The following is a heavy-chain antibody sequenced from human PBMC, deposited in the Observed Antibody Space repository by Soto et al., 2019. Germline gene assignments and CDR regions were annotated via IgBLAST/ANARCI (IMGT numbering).Heavy chain of an antibody. J-gene: IGHJ6*02. Sequence: GASVKVSCKASGYTFTSYDINWVRQATGQGLEWMGWMNPNSGNTGYAQKFQGRVTMTRNTSISTAYMELSSLRSEDTAVYYCARWDLYYDFWSGSKTYGMDVWGQGTTVTVSS. D-gene: IGHD3-3*01. V-gene: IGHV1-8*01. CDR1: GYTFTSYD. CDR3: ARWDLYYDFWSGSKTYGMDV. CDR2: MNPNSGNT.